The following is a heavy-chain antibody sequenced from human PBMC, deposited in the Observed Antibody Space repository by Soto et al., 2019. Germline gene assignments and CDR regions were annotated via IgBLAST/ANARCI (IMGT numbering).Heavy chain of an antibody. D-gene: IGHD3-10*01. CDR2: IYYSGST. Sequence: QVQLQESGPGLVKPSQTLSLTCTVSGGSISSGDYYWSWIRQPPGKGLEWIGYIYYSGSTYYNPSLKSRVTISVDTSKNQFSLKLSSVTAADTAVYYCARVRVTMVRGVILGYNWFDPWGQGTLVTVSS. CDR3: ARVRVTMVRGVILGYNWFDP. J-gene: IGHJ5*02. CDR1: GGSISSGDYY. V-gene: IGHV4-30-4*01.